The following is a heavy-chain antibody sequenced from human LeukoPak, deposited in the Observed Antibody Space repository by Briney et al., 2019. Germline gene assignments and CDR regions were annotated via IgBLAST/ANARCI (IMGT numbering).Heavy chain of an antibody. CDR1: GYTFTSYG. Sequence: ASVKVSCKASGYTFTSYGISWVRQAPGQGLEWMGRIIPILGIANYAQKFQGRVTITADKSTSTAYMELSSLRSEDTAVYYCARTMVAAAGSYYFDYWGQGTLVTVSS. D-gene: IGHD6-13*01. V-gene: IGHV1-69*04. CDR3: ARTMVAAAGSYYFDY. CDR2: IIPILGIA. J-gene: IGHJ4*02.